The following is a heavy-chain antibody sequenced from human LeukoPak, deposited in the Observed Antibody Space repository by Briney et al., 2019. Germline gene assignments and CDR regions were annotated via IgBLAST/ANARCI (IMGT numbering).Heavy chain of an antibody. D-gene: IGHD6-19*01. CDR2: IKQDGSAK. Sequence: GGSLRLSCAASGFTFSDHWMSWVRQAPGKGLGWVPNIKQDGSAKFYVDSVEGRFTISRDNAKNSLYLQMNSLRAEDTAVYYCARDRGWSFPHPDYWGQGTLVTVSS. V-gene: IGHV3-7*01. CDR3: ARDRGWSFPHPDY. J-gene: IGHJ4*02. CDR1: GFTFSDHW.